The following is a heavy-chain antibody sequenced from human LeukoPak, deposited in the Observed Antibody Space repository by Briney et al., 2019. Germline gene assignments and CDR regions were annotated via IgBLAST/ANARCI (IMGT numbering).Heavy chain of an antibody. V-gene: IGHV3-30*18. CDR3: AKGFAYYYDGSGYQIDY. CDR1: GFTFSSYG. D-gene: IGHD3-22*01. Sequence: GRSLRLSCAASGFTFSSYGMHWVRQAPGKGLEWVAVISYDGSNKYYADSVKGRFTISRDNSKNTLYLQMNSLRAEDTAVYYCAKGFAYYYDGSGYQIDYWGQGTLVTVSS. CDR2: ISYDGSNK. J-gene: IGHJ4*02.